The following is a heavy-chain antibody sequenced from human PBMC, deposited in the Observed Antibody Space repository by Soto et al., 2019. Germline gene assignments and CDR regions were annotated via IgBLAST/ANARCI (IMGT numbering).Heavy chain of an antibody. CDR2: ISAYDGNT. CDR3: ARVGTPIYY. V-gene: IGHV1-18*01. CDR1: GYTFTNFG. D-gene: IGHD3-3*01. Sequence: QVQLVQSGAEVKKPGASVKVSCKASGYTFTNFGISWVRQAPGQGLEWMGWISAYDGNTNYAQNFRGRVTMTTDTSTSTAYMELRSLSSDATPMYSCARVGTPIYYWCPGTRVTVSS. J-gene: IGHJ4*02.